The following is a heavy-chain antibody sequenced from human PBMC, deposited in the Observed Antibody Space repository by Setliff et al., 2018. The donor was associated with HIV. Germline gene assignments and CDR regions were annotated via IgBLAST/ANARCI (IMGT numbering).Heavy chain of an antibody. V-gene: IGHV4-38-2*02. J-gene: IGHJ4*02. CDR1: GYFISNGYY. CDR3: ARQAWHYDKDGYFIDY. D-gene: IGHD3-22*01. Sequence: SSETLSLTCSVSGYFISNGYYWGWIRQPPGKGLEWVGTIYQNGNTYYSPSLESRVSVSMDMSRNQFSVKLNSATAADTAVYYCARQAWHYDKDGYFIDYWGQGKLVTVSS. CDR2: IYQNGNT.